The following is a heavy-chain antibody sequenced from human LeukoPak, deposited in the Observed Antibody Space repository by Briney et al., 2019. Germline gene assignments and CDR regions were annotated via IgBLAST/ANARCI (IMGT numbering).Heavy chain of an antibody. CDR2: INPKSGDT. CDR3: ARNLWFGESSDAFDM. J-gene: IGHJ3*02. Sequence: PWASVKVSCKASGYTFTSYGISWVRQAPGQGLEWMGWINPKSGDTNYAQKFQGRVTMTRDTSISTAYMDMSSLRSDDTAVYYCARNLWFGESSDAFDMWGQGTMVTVSS. D-gene: IGHD3-10*01. V-gene: IGHV1-2*02. CDR1: GYTFTSYG.